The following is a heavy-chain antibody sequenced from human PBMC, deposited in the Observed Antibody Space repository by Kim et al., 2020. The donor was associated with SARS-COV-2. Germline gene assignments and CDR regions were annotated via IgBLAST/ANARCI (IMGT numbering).Heavy chain of an antibody. Sequence: YYADTVKGRFTMYRDNSKNTVYLHLNSLRAEDMAVYYCTRDRRDSRGYFDSWGQGTLVTVSS. J-gene: IGHJ4*02. V-gene: IGHV3-66*01. D-gene: IGHD3-22*01. CDR3: TRDRRDSRGYFDS.